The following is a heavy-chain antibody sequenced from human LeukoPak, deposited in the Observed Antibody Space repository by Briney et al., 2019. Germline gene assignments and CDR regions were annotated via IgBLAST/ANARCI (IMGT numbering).Heavy chain of an antibody. D-gene: IGHD1-26*01. CDR1: GFTVSSNY. J-gene: IGHJ3*02. Sequence: TGGSLRLSCTASGFTVSSNYMSWVRQARGKGLEWVSVIRSDGSTNHADSVKGRFTISRDNSKNTLYLQMNNLRAEDTAMYYCAREMYSGMYNDAFDIWGQGTKVTVSS. CDR2: IRSDGST. V-gene: IGHV3-53*01. CDR3: AREMYSGMYNDAFDI.